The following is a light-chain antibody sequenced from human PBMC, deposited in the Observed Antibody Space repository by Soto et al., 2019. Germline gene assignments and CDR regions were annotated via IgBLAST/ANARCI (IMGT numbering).Light chain of an antibody. CDR1: KSVSSN. CDR2: GAS. V-gene: IGKV3D-15*01. Sequence: ILLTQYPATLSVSPGERATLSCRGSKSVSSNLAWHQRRPGQAPRLLIYGASTRATGVPARFSGSGSGTEFTLTISSLKPEDFAAYYCQQYNNWPPITFGQGTRLEIK. J-gene: IGKJ5*01. CDR3: QQYNNWPPIT.